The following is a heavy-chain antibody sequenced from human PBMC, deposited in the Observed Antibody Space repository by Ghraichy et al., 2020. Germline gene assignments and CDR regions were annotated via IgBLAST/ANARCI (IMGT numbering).Heavy chain of an antibody. D-gene: IGHD3-9*01. CDR2: ISSSSSTI. Sequence: GESLNISCAASGFTFSSYSMNWVRQAPGKGLEWVSYISSSSSTIYYADSVKGRFTISRDNAKNSLYLQMNSLRAEDTAVYYCAREYYDILTGYYYYGMDVWGQGTTVTVSS. CDR3: AREYYDILTGYYYYGMDV. J-gene: IGHJ6*02. CDR1: GFTFSSYS. V-gene: IGHV3-48*04.